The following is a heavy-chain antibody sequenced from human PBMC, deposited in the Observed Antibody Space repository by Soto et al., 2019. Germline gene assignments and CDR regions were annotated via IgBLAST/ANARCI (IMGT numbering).Heavy chain of an antibody. CDR2: IYYSGST. J-gene: IGHJ3*02. CDR1: GGSISSSSYY. Sequence: SETLSLTCTVSGGSISSSSYYWGWIRQPPGKGLEWIGSIYYSGSTYYNPSLKSRVTISVDKSKNQFSLKLSSVTAADTAVYYCARVSVAGQNDAFDIWGQGTMVTVSS. CDR3: ARVSVAGQNDAFDI. V-gene: IGHV4-39*01. D-gene: IGHD6-19*01.